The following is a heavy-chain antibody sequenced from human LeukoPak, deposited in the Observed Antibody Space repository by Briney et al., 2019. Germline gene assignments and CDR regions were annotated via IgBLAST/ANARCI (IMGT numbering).Heavy chain of an antibody. Sequence: ASVKVSCKTSGYSFTSFYIHWVRQAPGQGLEWMRMVNPSGGSTISAQKFQDRVNMTTYTSTRTVYMEMTGLTSDDTGIYYCARDAFWGQGTQVTVSS. J-gene: IGHJ4*02. D-gene: IGHD3-3*02. CDR3: ARDAF. V-gene: IGHV1-46*01. CDR2: VNPSGGST. CDR1: GYSFTSFY.